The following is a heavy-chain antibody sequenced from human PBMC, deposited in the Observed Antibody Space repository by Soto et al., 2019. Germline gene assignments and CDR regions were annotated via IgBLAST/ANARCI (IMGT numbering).Heavy chain of an antibody. Sequence: GGXLRLSCEVSGTTLNDYAMHWVRQAPGKGXEWIGFISLDGXDKXYADSVKGRFTISRDDSKNTLDLQMSSLRPDDTAVYYCAXXXXXXXXXXXXXXXXXXDVWGPGTPVTVSS. J-gene: IGHJ6*02. CDR2: ISLDGXDK. CDR3: AXXXXXXXXXXXXXXXXXXDV. CDR1: GTTLNDYA. V-gene: IGHV3-30*04.